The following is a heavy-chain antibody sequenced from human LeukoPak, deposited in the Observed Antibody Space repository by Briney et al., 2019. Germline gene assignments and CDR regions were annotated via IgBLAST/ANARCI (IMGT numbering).Heavy chain of an antibody. Sequence: ASVKVSCKASGYSFTGYYIHWVRQAPGQGLEWMGWINPNSGGTNYVQKFQGRVTMTRDTSISTTYMELSSLRSDDTAVFYCARSEYNGYDGYYYMDVWGKGTTVTVSS. CDR1: GYSFTGYY. D-gene: IGHD5-12*01. CDR3: ARSEYNGYDGYYYMDV. J-gene: IGHJ6*03. V-gene: IGHV1-2*02. CDR2: INPNSGGT.